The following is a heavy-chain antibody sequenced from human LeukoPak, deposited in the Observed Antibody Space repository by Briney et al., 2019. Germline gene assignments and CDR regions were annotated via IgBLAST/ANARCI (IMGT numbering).Heavy chain of an antibody. D-gene: IGHD1-26*01. V-gene: IGHV3-30*03. Sequence: GRSLRLSCAASGFTFSSYGMHWVRQAPGKGLEWVAVISYDGSNKYYADSVKGRFTISRDNSKNTLYLQMSSLRSDDTAVYYCARSEGGSYFDYWGQGTLVTVSS. CDR3: ARSEGGSYFDY. CDR2: ISYDGSNK. J-gene: IGHJ4*02. CDR1: GFTFSSYG.